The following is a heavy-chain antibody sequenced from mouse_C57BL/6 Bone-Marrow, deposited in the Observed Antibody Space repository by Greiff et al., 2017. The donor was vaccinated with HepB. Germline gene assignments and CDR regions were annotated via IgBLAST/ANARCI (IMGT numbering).Heavy chain of an antibody. Sequence: EVKLVESGPGLAKPSQTLSLTCSVTGYSITSYYWNWIRKFPGNKLEYMGYISYSGSTYYNPSLKSRISITRDTSKNQYYLQLNSVTTEDTATYYCARFKVYYAMDYWGQGTSVTVSS. CDR1: GYSITSYY. J-gene: IGHJ4*01. CDR3: ARFKVYYAMDY. CDR2: ISYSGST. V-gene: IGHV3-8*01.